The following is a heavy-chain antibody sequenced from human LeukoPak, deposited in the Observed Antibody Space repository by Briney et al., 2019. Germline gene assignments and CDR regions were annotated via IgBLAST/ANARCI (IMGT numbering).Heavy chain of an antibody. J-gene: IGHJ4*02. Sequence: SETLSLTCTVSGGSISSSTHCWSWVRQPPWTGLEWIGCMYCSGNTYYSSSLKGRVTISLDTPKNQFSLRLNSVTASDTAVYYCVRHIAYHANFDYWGQGTLVTVSS. CDR3: VRHIAYHANFDY. CDR2: MYCSGNT. D-gene: IGHD2-21*01. V-gene: IGHV4-39*01. CDR1: GGSISSSTHC.